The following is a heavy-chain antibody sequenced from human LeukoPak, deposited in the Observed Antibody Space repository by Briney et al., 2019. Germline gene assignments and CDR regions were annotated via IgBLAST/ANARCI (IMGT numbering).Heavy chain of an antibody. Sequence: SETLSLTCTVSGGSISSYYWSWIRQPPGKGLERIGYIYYSGSTNYNPSLKSRVTISVDTSKNQFSLKLSSVTAADTAVYYCARGYSYGVGFDYWGQGTLVTVSS. CDR3: ARGYSYGVGFDY. J-gene: IGHJ4*02. D-gene: IGHD5-18*01. V-gene: IGHV4-59*01. CDR2: IYYSGST. CDR1: GGSISSYY.